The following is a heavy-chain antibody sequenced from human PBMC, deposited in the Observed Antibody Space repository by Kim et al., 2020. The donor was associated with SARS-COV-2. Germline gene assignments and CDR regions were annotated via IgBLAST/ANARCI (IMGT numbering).Heavy chain of an antibody. V-gene: IGHV4-34*01. Sequence: NYNPSLKSRVTISVDTSKNQFSLKLSSVTAADTAVYYCARGPRVPTGIEYWGQGTLVTVSS. CDR3: ARGPRVPTGIEY. D-gene: IGHD2-8*02. J-gene: IGHJ4*02.